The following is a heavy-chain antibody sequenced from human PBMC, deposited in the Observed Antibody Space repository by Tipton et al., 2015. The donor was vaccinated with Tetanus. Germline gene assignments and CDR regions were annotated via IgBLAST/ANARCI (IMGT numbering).Heavy chain of an antibody. Sequence: LRLSCNVSGVSVTTYHWSWIRQPPGKGLEWIGYITDTGRTNYSPSLRNRLTMSIDTSKTHFSLRLDSVTAADTAVYYCATDRRGPGEVRGLDNWGQGTLVTVSS. CDR3: ATDRRGPGEVRGLDN. CDR1: GVSVTTYH. V-gene: IGHV4-59*02. J-gene: IGHJ4*02. CDR2: ITDTGRT. D-gene: IGHD3-10*01.